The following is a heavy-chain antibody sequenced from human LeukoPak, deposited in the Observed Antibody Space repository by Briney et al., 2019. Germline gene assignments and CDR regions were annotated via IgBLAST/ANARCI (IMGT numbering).Heavy chain of an antibody. CDR2: IIPIFGTA. CDR1: GGTFSSYA. CDR3: AREAGGSYYFDY. J-gene: IGHJ4*02. V-gene: IGHV1-69*13. D-gene: IGHD1-26*01. Sequence: GASVKVSCKASGGTFSSYAISWVRQAPGQGLEWMGGIIPIFGTANYAQKFQGRVTITADESTSTAYMELSSLRSEDTAVYYCAREAGGSYYFDYWGQGTLVTVSS.